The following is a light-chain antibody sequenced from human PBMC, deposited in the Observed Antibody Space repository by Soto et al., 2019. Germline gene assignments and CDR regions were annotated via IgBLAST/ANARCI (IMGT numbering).Light chain of an antibody. CDR3: QSYDSSLRGV. V-gene: IGLV1-40*01. CDR2: GNS. Sequence: QSVLTQPPSVSRAPGQRVTISCTGSSSNIGAGYDVHWYQQLPGTAPKLLMYGNSNRPSGVPDRFSGSKSGTSASLAITGLQAEDEADYYCQSYDSSLRGVFGGGTKLTVL. J-gene: IGLJ2*01. CDR1: SSNIGAGYD.